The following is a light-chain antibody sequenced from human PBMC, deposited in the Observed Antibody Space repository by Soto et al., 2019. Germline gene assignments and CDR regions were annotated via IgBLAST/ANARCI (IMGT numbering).Light chain of an antibody. J-gene: IGLJ1*01. CDR3: TSYTSSDTLLYV. CDR1: SSDVGGYNY. Sequence: QSVLAQPASVSGSPGQSITIACTGTSSDVGGYNYVSWYQQQPGKAPKLLIYEVSHRPSGVSNRFSGSKSGNTASLTIAGLQAEDEADHYCTSYTSSDTLLYVFGTGTKVTVL. CDR2: EVS. V-gene: IGLV2-14*01.